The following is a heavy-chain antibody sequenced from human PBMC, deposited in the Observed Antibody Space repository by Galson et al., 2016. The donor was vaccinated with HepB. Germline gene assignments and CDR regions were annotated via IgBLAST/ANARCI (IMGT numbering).Heavy chain of an antibody. Sequence: ETLSLTCAVSGGSLSTRNWWSWIRQTPGKGLEWIGEIYHTGTTNYNPSLKSRITMSLDKSKNQFSLKLNSVTAADTAVYYCANLGYCSGGDCYSVDWGQGTMVTVSS. D-gene: IGHD2-15*01. CDR3: ANLGYCSGGDCYSVD. CDR2: IYHTGTT. CDR1: GGSLSTRNW. V-gene: IGHV4-4*02. J-gene: IGHJ4*02.